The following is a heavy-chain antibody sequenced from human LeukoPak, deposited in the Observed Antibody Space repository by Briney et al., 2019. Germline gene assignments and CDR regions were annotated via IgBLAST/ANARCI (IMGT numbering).Heavy chain of an antibody. CDR2: ISGTGHST. CDR1: GFTFNTNA. Sequence: GGSLRLSCAASGFTFNTNAMSWVRQAPGKGLEWVSAISGTGHSTYYADPVKGRFTISRDNSKSTLDLQMNSLRAEDTAVYYCAKDLRVAVGRGYFEYWGQGTLVTVSS. J-gene: IGHJ4*02. CDR3: AKDLRVAVGRGYFEY. V-gene: IGHV3-23*01. D-gene: IGHD6-19*01.